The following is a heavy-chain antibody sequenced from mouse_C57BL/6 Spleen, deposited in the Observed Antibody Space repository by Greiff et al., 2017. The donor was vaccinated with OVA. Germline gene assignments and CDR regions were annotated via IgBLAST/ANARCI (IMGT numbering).Heavy chain of an antibody. V-gene: IGHV5-6*01. CDR3: ARPATVVATGGYFDY. CDR1: GFTFSSYG. Sequence: EVQLVESGGDLVKPGGSLKLSCAASGFTFSSYGMSWVRQTPDKRLEWVATISSGGSYTYYPDSVKGRFTISRDNAKNTLYLQMSSLKSEDTAMYYGARPATVVATGGYFDYWGQGTTLTVSS. J-gene: IGHJ2*01. CDR2: ISSGGSYT. D-gene: IGHD1-1*01.